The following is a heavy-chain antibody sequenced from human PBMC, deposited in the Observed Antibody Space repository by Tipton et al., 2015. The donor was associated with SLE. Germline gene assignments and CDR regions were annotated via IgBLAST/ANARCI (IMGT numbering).Heavy chain of an antibody. D-gene: IGHD5-12*01. CDR1: GGSISSYY. J-gene: IGHJ2*01. CDR2: IYYSGST. V-gene: IGHV4-59*01. Sequence: GLVKPSETLSLTCTVSGGSISSYYWSWIRQPPGKGLEWIGYIYYSGSTNYNPSLKSRVTISVDTSKNQFSLKLSSVTAADTAVYYCSRTDVLVATSWYFDLWGRGTLVTVSS. CDR3: SRTDVLVATSWYFDL.